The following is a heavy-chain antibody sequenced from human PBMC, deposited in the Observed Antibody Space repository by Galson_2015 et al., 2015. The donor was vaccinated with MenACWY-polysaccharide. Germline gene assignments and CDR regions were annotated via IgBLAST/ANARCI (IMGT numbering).Heavy chain of an antibody. CDR3: VRDFRWERAYGLDV. J-gene: IGHJ6*02. CDR1: GVTFSDHD. D-gene: IGHD3-16*01. V-gene: IGHV3-72*01. CDR2: TRNKANSYST. Sequence: ALRLSCGASGVTFSDHDMDWGRQAPGKGLEWVGRTRNKANSYSTDYAASVKGRFTISRDNSKNTLYLQINSLRVDDTAVYYCVRDFRWERAYGLDVWGQGTTVLVSS.